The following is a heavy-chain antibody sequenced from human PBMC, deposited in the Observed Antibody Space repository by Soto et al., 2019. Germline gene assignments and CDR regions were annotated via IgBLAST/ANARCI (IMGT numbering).Heavy chain of an antibody. CDR1: GDSLSTYY. J-gene: IGHJ5*02. Sequence: QVHVQEPGPRLVRPSETLSLTCNVSGDSLSTYYWSWIRQPAGKGLEWIGRIYASGSTNYNPSLKGRVSMSVDTSKKQFSLKRISVTVADPAMYYCARSAIPRGGRFRPGGQGVLVTVPS. CDR2: IYASGST. D-gene: IGHD2-21*01. V-gene: IGHV4-4*07. CDR3: ARSAIPRGGRFRP.